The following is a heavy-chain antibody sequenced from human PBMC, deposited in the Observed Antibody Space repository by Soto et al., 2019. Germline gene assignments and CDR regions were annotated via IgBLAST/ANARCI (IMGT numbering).Heavy chain of an antibody. J-gene: IGHJ4*02. V-gene: IGHV4-59*01. Sequence: SETLSLTRTVSGASISSYYWSWILQPPGKGLEWIGYISSSGTNYTPSLKSRVTISLDTSKNDSSLKLTSVTAADTAVYYCARNNHLDSWGQGTLVTVSS. CDR3: ARNNHLDS. CDR2: ISSSGT. CDR1: GASISSYY.